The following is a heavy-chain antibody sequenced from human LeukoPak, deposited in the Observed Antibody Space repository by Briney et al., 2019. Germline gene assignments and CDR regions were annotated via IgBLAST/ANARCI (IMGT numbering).Heavy chain of an antibody. J-gene: IGHJ4*02. CDR3: AKRSLGYCSSTSCYTVDY. Sequence: GGSLRLSCAASGFTFSSYGMHWVRQAPGKGLEWVAFIRYDGSNKYYADSVKGRFTISRDNSKNTLYLQMNSLRAEDTAVYYCAKRSLGYCSSTSCYTVDYWGQGTLVTVSS. V-gene: IGHV3-30*02. CDR2: IRYDGSNK. CDR1: GFTFSSYG. D-gene: IGHD2-2*02.